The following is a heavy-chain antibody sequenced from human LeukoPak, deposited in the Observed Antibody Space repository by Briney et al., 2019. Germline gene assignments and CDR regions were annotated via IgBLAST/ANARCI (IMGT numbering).Heavy chain of an antibody. J-gene: IGHJ4*02. CDR1: GFTFSSYA. V-gene: IGHV3-23*01. Sequence: PGGSLRLSCAASGFTFSSYAMSWVRQAPGKGLEWVSAISGSGGSTYYADSVKGRFTISRDNSKNTLYLQMNSLRAEDTAVYYCASYYYGSGSMGGFDYWGQGTLVTVSS. CDR3: ASYYYGSGSMGGFDY. D-gene: IGHD3-10*01. CDR2: ISGSGGST.